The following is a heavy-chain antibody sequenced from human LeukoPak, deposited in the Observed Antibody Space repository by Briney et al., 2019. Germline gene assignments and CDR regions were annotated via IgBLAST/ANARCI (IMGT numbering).Heavy chain of an antibody. CDR3: ARSSTNYYGSGVNWFDP. V-gene: IGHV4-30-2*01. CDR2: IYHSGST. CDR1: GGSISSGGYC. J-gene: IGHJ5*02. Sequence: KPSQTLSLTCAVSGGSISSGGYCWSWIRQPPGKGLEWIGYIYHSGSTYYNPSLKSRVTISVDRSKNQFSLKLSSVTAADTAVYYCARSSTNYYGSGVNWFDPWGQGTLVTVSS. D-gene: IGHD3-10*01.